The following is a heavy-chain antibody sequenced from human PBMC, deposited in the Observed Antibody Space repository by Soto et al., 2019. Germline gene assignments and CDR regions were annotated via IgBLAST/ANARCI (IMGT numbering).Heavy chain of an antibody. Sequence: SVKVSCKASGGTFSSYTISWVRQAPGQGLEWMGRIIPILGVANYAQKFQGRVTITADKSTSTAYMELSSLRSEDTAVYYCARAGTAMDNYYYGMDVWGQGTTVTVSS. D-gene: IGHD5-18*01. CDR1: GGTFSSYT. CDR2: IIPILGVA. CDR3: ARAGTAMDNYYYGMDV. V-gene: IGHV1-69*02. J-gene: IGHJ6*02.